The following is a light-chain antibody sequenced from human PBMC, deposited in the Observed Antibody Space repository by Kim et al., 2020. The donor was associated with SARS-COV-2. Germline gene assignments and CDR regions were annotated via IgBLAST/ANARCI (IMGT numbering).Light chain of an antibody. CDR1: SSTLGAGSG. V-gene: IGLV1-40*01. CDR2: GNY. CDR3: QSSDNSLSGSKV. J-gene: IGLJ3*02. Sequence: GTTFCRGSSSTLGAGSGVSGYQQTPVTAANLLIYGNYRRPSGVPERLSGSTSGVAASLAITGLQPEDEADYYCQSSDNSLSGSKVFGGGTQLTVL.